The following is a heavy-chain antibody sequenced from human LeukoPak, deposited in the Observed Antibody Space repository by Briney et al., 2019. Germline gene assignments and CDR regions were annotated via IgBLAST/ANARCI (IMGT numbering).Heavy chain of an antibody. Sequence: SVKVSCKASGGTFSSYAISWVRQAPGQGLEWMGGIIPIFGTANYAQKFQGRVTITADKSTSTAYMELSSLRSEDTAVYYCARSRDIVVVPAAAYDAFDIWGQGTMVTVSS. CDR1: GGTFSSYA. CDR2: IIPIFGTA. V-gene: IGHV1-69*06. J-gene: IGHJ3*02. D-gene: IGHD2-2*01. CDR3: ARSRDIVVVPAAAYDAFDI.